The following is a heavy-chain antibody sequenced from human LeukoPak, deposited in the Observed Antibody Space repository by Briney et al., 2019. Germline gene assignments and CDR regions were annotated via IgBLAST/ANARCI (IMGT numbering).Heavy chain of an antibody. V-gene: IGHV4-59*01. CDR2: IYYSGST. D-gene: IGHD4-17*01. CDR1: GGSISSYY. J-gene: IGHJ4*02. CDR3: ARGPPYGDSYFDY. Sequence: SETLSLTCTVSGGSISSYYWSWIRQPPEKGLEWIGYIYYSGSTNYNPSLKSRVTISVDTSKNQFSLKLSSVTAADTAVYYCARGPPYGDSYFDYWGQGTLVTVSS.